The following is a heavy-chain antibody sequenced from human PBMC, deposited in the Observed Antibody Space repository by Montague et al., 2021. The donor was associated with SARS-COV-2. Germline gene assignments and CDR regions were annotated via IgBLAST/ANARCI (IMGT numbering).Heavy chain of an antibody. V-gene: IGHV4-59*11. CDR3: ARLQGGRRLMDY. Sequence: SETLSLTCTVSGGSTTNHYWGWIRQPPGKALEYIAYISEIGSTHCNPALQSRVTISVDTSRNQFYLDVNSVTAADTAVYYCARLQGGRRLMDYWGQGTLVTVPS. J-gene: IGHJ4*02. CDR2: ISEIGST. D-gene: IGHD5-12*01. CDR1: GGSTTNHY.